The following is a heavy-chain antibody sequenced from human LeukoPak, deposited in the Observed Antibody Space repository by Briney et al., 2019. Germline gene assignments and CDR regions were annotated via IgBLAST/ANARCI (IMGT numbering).Heavy chain of an antibody. CDR3: ARLPPGGYYDSSGYSWHYYYYYMDV. CDR2: IYHSGST. CDR1: GYSISSGYY. V-gene: IGHV4-38-2*01. J-gene: IGHJ6*03. D-gene: IGHD3-22*01. Sequence: SETLSLTCAVSGYSISSGYYWGWIRQPPGKGLEWIGSIYHSGSTLYNPSLKSRVTISVDTSKNQFSLKLSSVTAEDTAVYYCARLPPGGYYDSSGYSWHYYYYYMDVWGKGTTVTVSS.